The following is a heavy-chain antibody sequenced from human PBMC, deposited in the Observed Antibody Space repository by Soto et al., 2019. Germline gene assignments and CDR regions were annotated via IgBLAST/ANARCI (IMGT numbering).Heavy chain of an antibody. CDR2: IYYSGST. D-gene: IGHD2-2*02. CDR1: GGSISSGGYY. CDR3: ARVVGVPAAIPWFDP. V-gene: IGHV4-31*03. J-gene: IGHJ5*02. Sequence: PSETLSLTCTVSGGSISSGGYYWSWIRQHPGKGLEWIGYIYYSGSTYYNPSLKGRVTISVDTSKNQFSLKLSSVTAADTAMYYCARVVGVPAAIPWFDPWGQGTLVTVSS.